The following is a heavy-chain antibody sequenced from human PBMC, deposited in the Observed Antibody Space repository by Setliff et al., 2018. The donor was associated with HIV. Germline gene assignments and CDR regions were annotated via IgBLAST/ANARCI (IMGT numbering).Heavy chain of an antibody. Sequence: GGSLRLSCAASGFTFSSYAMHWVRQAPGKGLEWVAVISYDGSNKYYADSVKGRFTISRDNSKNTLYLQMNSLRAEDTAVYYCASEAVWSDAFDIWGQGTMVTVSS. V-gene: IGHV3-30-3*01. D-gene: IGHD1-1*01. J-gene: IGHJ3*02. CDR3: ASEAVWSDAFDI. CDR2: ISYDGSNK. CDR1: GFTFSSYA.